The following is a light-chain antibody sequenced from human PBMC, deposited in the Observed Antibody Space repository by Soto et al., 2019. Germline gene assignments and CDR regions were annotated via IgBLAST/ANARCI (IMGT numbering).Light chain of an antibody. V-gene: IGKV1-5*01. CDR3: QRYNSFST. CDR2: DAS. Sequence: DIQMTQSPSTLSASVGDRVTITCRASQSISNWLAWYQQKPGKAPNLLIYDASTLQSGVPSRFSGSVSGTEFTLTISSLQPDDFATYYCQRYNSFSTFGQGTKVEIE. J-gene: IGKJ1*01. CDR1: QSISNW.